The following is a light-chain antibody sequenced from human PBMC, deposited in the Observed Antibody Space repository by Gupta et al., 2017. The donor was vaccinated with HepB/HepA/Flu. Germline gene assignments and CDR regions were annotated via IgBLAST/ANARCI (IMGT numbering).Light chain of an antibody. V-gene: IGKV1-5*03. CDR2: KAS. J-gene: IGKJ4*01. Sequence: IQMTQSPSTLSASVGDRVTITCRASHSIGSWLAWYQQKPGKDPKLLIYKASRLQSGVTSRCSGSGCGAEFSLTISSRQQDDDAADYCQQYNNCSYFTFGGGTKVEI. CDR3: QQYNNCSYFT. CDR1: HSIGSW.